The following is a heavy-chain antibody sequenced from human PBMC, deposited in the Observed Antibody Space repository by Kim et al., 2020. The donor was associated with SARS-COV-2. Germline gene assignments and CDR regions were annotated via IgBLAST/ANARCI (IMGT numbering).Heavy chain of an antibody. V-gene: IGHV3-7*01. CDR1: GFTFSRYW. J-gene: IGHJ4*02. CDR3: PKEHWGPEY. D-gene: IGHD7-27*01. Sequence: GGSLRLSCAASGFTFSRYWMTWVRQAPGKGLEWVANIKEDGSEKHYGDSVKGRFSISRDNAKNSLYLQMSSLRVEDTAVYYCPKEHWGPEYWGQGTLVTVSS. CDR2: IKEDGSEK.